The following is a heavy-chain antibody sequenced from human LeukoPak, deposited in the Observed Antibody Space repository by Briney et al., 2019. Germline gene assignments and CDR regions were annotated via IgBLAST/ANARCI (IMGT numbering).Heavy chain of an antibody. CDR1: GYTFTYRY. Sequence: GSSVKVSCKASGYTFTYRYLHWVRQAPGQALEWMGWITPFNGNTNYAQKFQDRVTITRDRSMSTAYMELSSPRSEDTAMYYCARFDMQTNAFDIWGQGTMVTVSS. J-gene: IGHJ3*02. CDR2: ITPFNGNT. CDR3: ARFDMQTNAFDI. V-gene: IGHV1-45*02. D-gene: IGHD3-9*01.